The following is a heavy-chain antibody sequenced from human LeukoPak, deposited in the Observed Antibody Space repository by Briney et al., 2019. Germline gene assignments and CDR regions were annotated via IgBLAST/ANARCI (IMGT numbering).Heavy chain of an antibody. J-gene: IGHJ5*02. Sequence: SETLSLTCTVSGGSISSSSYFWGWIRQPPGKGLELIGSIFYTGSAYYNPSLKSRVTISVDTSKNQFSLKLSSVTASDTAVYYCALSMLVPNWFDPWGQGTLVTVSS. V-gene: IGHV4-39*01. D-gene: IGHD3-22*01. CDR1: GGSISSSSYF. CDR2: IFYTGSA. CDR3: ALSMLVPNWFDP.